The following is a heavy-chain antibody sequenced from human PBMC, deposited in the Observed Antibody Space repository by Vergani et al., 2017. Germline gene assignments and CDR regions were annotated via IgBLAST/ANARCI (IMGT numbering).Heavy chain of an antibody. J-gene: IGHJ6*02. CDR3: ARDQYSYGSYYYYGMDV. D-gene: IGHD5-18*01. CDR1: GFTFSSYG. Sequence: VQLVESGGGVVQPGRSLRLSCAASGFTFSSYGMHWVRQAPGKGLEWVSSISSSSSYIYYADSVKGRFTISRDNAKNSLYLQMNSLRAEDTAVYYCARDQYSYGSYYYYGMDVWGQGTTVTVSS. CDR2: ISSSSSYI. V-gene: IGHV3-21*01.